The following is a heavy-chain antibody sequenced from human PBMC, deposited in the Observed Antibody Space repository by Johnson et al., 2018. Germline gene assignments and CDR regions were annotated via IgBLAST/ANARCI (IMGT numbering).Heavy chain of an antibody. CDR2: IYYSGST. V-gene: IGHV4-59*01. J-gene: IGHJ3*02. CDR3: ARVAYYYDSSGYYPYDAFDI. D-gene: IGHD3-22*01. Sequence: QVQLQESGPGLVKXSETLSLTCTVSGGSISSYYWSWIRQPPGKGLAWIGYIYYSGSTNYNPSLKIRVTISVDPSKNQFSLKLRSVTAADTAVYYCARVAYYYDSSGYYPYDAFDIWGQGTMVTVSS. CDR1: GGSISSYY.